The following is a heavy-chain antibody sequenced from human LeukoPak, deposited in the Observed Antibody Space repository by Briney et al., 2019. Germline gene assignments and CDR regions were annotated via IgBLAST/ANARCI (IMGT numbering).Heavy chain of an antibody. D-gene: IGHD3-22*01. CDR3: AREGYYDSSGPENAFDI. CDR1: GFTFSSYA. Sequence: GGSLRLSCAASGFTFSSYAMSWVRQAPGKGLEWVSAISGSGGSTYYADSVKGRFTISRDNSKNTLYLQMNSLRAEDTAVYYCAREGYYDSSGPENAFDIWGQGTMVTVSS. J-gene: IGHJ3*02. CDR2: ISGSGGST. V-gene: IGHV3-23*01.